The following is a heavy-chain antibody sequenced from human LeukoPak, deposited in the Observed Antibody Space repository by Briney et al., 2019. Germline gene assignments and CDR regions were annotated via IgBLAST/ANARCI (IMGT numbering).Heavy chain of an antibody. CDR3: ARATMIVVADAFDI. CDR1: GGSISSYY. V-gene: IGHV4-59*01. Sequence: SETLSLTCTVSGGSISSYYWSWIRQPPGTGLEWIGYIYYSGSTNYNPSLKSRVTISVDTSKNQFSLKLSSVTAADTAVYYCARATMIVVADAFDIWGQGTMVTVSS. CDR2: IYYSGST. J-gene: IGHJ3*02. D-gene: IGHD3-22*01.